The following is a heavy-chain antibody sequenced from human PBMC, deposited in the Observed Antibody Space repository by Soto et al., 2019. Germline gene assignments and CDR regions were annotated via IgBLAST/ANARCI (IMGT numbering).Heavy chain of an antibody. V-gene: IGHV4-59*08. D-gene: IGHD5-18*01. J-gene: IGHJ4*02. CDR2: IYYSGST. CDR3: ARSLYSYGPKFDS. CDR1: GGSISSYY. Sequence: PSETLSLTCTVSGGSISSYYWSWIRQAPGKGLEWIGYIYYSGSTNYNPSLKSRVTISVDTSKNQFSLKLSSVTAADTAVYYCARSLYSYGPKFDSWGQGTLVTVSS.